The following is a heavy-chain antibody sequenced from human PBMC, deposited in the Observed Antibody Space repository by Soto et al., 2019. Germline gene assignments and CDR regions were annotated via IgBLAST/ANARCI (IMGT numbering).Heavy chain of an antibody. D-gene: IGHD2-15*01. J-gene: IGHJ4*02. V-gene: IGHV1-46*01. Sequence: QVQLVQSGAEVKKPGASVKVSCKASGYTFTSYYMHWVRQAPGQGLEWMGIINPSGGSTSYAQKFQGRVTMTRDTSTSTVYMELSSLGSEDTAVYYCAREWACSGGSCYSSLIDYWGQGTLVTVSS. CDR3: AREWACSGGSCYSSLIDY. CDR1: GYTFTSYY. CDR2: INPSGGST.